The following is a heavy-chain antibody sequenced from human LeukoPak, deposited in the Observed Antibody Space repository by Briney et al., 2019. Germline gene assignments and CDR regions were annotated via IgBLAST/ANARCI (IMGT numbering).Heavy chain of an antibody. V-gene: IGHV3-23*01. J-gene: IGHJ4*02. CDR3: AKDLRIVDTDRSFHY. Sequence: AGYVCCSCAGYGFTISSYALSRHRPAQGKGLEWISALSSGGDSTCYADYVKGRFTISRDNSESTVYLQMNSLRADDTALYYCAKDLRIVDTDRSFHYWGQGTLVTVSS. D-gene: IGHD5-18*01. CDR1: GFTISSYA. CDR2: LSSGGDST.